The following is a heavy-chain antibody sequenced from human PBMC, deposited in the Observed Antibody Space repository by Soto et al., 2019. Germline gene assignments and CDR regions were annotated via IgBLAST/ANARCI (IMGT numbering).Heavy chain of an antibody. J-gene: IGHJ4*02. CDR1: GFTFSMYT. Sequence: EVQLVESGGGLVKPGGSLRLSCAASGFTFSMYTMTWVRQAPGKGLEWLSSISGSSREINYADSLKGRFTISRDNADNSVFLQINSLRAEDTAVYYCARRYHYDSSGLYYWGQGTPVTVSS. CDR2: ISGSSREI. V-gene: IGHV3-21*01. CDR3: ARRYHYDSSGLYY. D-gene: IGHD3-22*01.